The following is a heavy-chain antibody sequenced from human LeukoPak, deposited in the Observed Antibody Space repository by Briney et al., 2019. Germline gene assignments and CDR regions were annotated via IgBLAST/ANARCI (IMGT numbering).Heavy chain of an antibody. CDR3: ARHRGYYDYVWGSYRLYYFDY. Sequence: GSLRLSCAASGFTFSSYGMSWVRQPPGKGLEWIGSIYYSGSTYYNPSLKSRVTISVDTSKNQFSLKLSSVTAADTAVYYCARHRGYYDYVWGSYRLYYFDYWGQGTLVTVSS. CDR2: IYYSGST. D-gene: IGHD3-16*02. CDR1: GFTFSSYG. J-gene: IGHJ4*02. V-gene: IGHV4-39*01.